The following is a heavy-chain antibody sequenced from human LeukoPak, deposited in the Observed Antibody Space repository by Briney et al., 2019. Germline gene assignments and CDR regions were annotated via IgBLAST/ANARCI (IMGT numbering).Heavy chain of an antibody. CDR2: ISSSSSTI. Sequence: PGGSLRLSCAASGFTFSSYSMNWVRRAPGKGLEWVSYISSSSSTIYYADSVKGRFTISRDNAKNSLYLQMNSLRAEDTAVYYCARDPVPPGYYYDILTGYYTPYYFDYWGQGTLVTVSS. V-gene: IGHV3-48*01. CDR1: GFTFSSYS. CDR3: ARDPVPPGYYYDILTGYYTPYYFDY. D-gene: IGHD3-9*01. J-gene: IGHJ4*02.